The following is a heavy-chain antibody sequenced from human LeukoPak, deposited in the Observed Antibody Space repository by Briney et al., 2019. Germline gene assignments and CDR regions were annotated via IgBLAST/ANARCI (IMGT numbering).Heavy chain of an antibody. CDR2: IYPGDSDT. V-gene: IGHV5-51*01. Sequence: GESLKISCKGSGYTFPSYWIAWVRQMPGKGLEWMGIIYPGDSDTRYSPSFQGQGTISADKSISTAYLQWSSLKASDTAMYYCARDPVAGVAEYFQHWGQGTLVTVSS. J-gene: IGHJ1*01. CDR3: ARDPVAGVAEYFQH. CDR1: GYTFPSYW. D-gene: IGHD6-19*01.